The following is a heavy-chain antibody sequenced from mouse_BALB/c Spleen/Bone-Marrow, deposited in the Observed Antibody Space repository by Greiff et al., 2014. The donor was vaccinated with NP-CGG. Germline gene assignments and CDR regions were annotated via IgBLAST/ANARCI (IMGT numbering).Heavy chain of an antibody. D-gene: IGHD4-1*01. CDR3: ARGGNWDDFDV. Sequence: EVKLVESGGGLVQPGGSRKLSCAASGFTFSSFGMHWVRQAPEKGLEWVAYISSGSTAICHADTVKGRFTISRDNPKNTLFLQMTSLRSEDTAMYDCARGGNWDDFDVWGAGTTVTVSS. V-gene: IGHV5-17*02. J-gene: IGHJ1*01. CDR2: ISSGSTAI. CDR1: GFTFSSFG.